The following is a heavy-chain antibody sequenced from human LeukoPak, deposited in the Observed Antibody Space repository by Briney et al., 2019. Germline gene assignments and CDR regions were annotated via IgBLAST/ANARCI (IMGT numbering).Heavy chain of an antibody. CDR3: AKQHSSSRGGDWFDP. CDR1: GFTFSSYA. Sequence: GGSLRLSCAASGFTFSSYAMSWVRQAPGKGLEWVSTISGSGGSTYYADSVRGRFTISRDNSKNTLYLQMNSLRAEDTAVYYCAKQHSSSRGGDWFDPWGQGTLVTISS. J-gene: IGHJ5*02. CDR2: ISGSGGST. V-gene: IGHV3-23*01. D-gene: IGHD6-6*01.